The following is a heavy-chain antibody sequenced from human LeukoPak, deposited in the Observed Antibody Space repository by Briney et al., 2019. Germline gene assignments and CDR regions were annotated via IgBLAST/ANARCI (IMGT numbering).Heavy chain of an antibody. CDR3: ARWGEANYVWGSYRLPLDY. D-gene: IGHD3-16*02. J-gene: IGHJ4*02. CDR1: GYTFTGYY. Sequence: VASVNLSCKASGYTFTGYYMHWVRQAPGQGLEWMGWINPNSGATNYAQKIQGRVTPTRDPSIRTSYMELSRLRSDDTAMYYCARWGEANYVWGSYRLPLDYWGQGTLVTVSS. CDR2: INPNSGAT. V-gene: IGHV1-2*02.